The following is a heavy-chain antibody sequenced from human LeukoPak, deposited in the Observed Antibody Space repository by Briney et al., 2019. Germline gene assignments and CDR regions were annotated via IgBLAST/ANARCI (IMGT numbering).Heavy chain of an antibody. CDR2: IWYDGSNK. Sequence: GRSLRLSCAAAGFTFSSYGMNWVRQAPGKGLEWVAVIWYDGSNKYYADSVKGRFTISRDNSKNTLYLQMNSLRAEDTAVYYCASLTVTTRLPFDYWGQGTLVTVSS. J-gene: IGHJ4*02. V-gene: IGHV3-33*01. CDR1: GFTFSSYG. D-gene: IGHD4-17*01. CDR3: ASLTVTTRLPFDY.